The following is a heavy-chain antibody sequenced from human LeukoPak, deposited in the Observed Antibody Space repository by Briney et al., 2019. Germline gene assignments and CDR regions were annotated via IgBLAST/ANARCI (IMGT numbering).Heavy chain of an antibody. D-gene: IGHD3-22*01. CDR3: ARENNYYDSSGSP. CDR1: GGSIRSYY. Sequence: SETLSLTCTVSGGSIRSYYWSWIRQPPGKGLEWIGYIYYSGSTNYNPSLKSRVTISADTSKNQFSLKLSSVTAADTAVYYCARENNYYDSSGSPWGQGTLVTVSS. CDR2: IYYSGST. J-gene: IGHJ4*02. V-gene: IGHV4-59*12.